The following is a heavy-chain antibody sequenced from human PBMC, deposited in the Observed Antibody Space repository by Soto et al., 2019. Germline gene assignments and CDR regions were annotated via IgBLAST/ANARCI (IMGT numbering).Heavy chain of an antibody. D-gene: IGHD5-18*01. CDR2: IYSSGST. V-gene: IGHV4-59*01. CDR3: ARDHPHSYGVYYFAF. J-gene: IGHJ4*02. Sequence: SETLSLTCTVSGGSMNNYYWNWIRQSPGKGLEWIGYIYSSGSTHYNPSLQNRVTISIDTSKNQVSLKVNSVTAADTAVYYCARDHPHSYGVYYFAFWGQGTLVTVPS. CDR1: GGSMNNYY.